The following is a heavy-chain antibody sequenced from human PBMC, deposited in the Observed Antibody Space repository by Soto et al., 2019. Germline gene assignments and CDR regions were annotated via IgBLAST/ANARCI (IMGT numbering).Heavy chain of an antibody. Sequence: QLQLQESGPGLVKPAETLSLKCAVSGGSVSSGNYFWGWIRQPPGKGLEWIGNIYYNGDPYYSPSLKSRVTMSVDTAQNQFSLRLTSVTAADTAVYYCAIRLIDNWNQVHAFDFWGQGTLVTVSS. CDR2: IYYNGDP. D-gene: IGHD1-20*01. CDR1: GGSVSSGNYF. J-gene: IGHJ3*01. V-gene: IGHV4-39*01. CDR3: AIRLIDNWNQVHAFDF.